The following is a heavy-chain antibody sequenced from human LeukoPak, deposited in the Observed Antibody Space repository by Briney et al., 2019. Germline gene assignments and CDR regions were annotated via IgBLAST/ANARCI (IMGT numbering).Heavy chain of an antibody. J-gene: IGHJ5*02. V-gene: IGHV6-1*01. CDR3: TRDATRTGWFDP. CDR2: TYYKSRWDN. Sequence: SQTLSLTCAISGDSVSSNSVTWNWIRQSPSRGLEWLVRTYYKSRWDNDYAASVKGRITISPDTSKNQFSLQLNFVTPEDTAVYFCTRDATRTGWFDPWGQGTLVTVSS. D-gene: IGHD1-14*01. CDR1: GDSVSSNSVT.